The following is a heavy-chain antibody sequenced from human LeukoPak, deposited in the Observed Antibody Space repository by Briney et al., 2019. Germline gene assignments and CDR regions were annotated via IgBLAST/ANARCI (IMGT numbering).Heavy chain of an antibody. Sequence: GGSLRLSCAASGFTVSGNYMNWVRQAPGKGLEWVSVIFGAGNTYYADSVKGRSTISRDTSKNTLSLQMDSLRTEDTAVYYCSRGPVGINTIVAPYYWGQGTLVTVSS. CDR2: IFGAGNT. D-gene: IGHD6-25*01. V-gene: IGHV3-66*01. CDR3: SRGPVGINTIVAPYY. CDR1: GFTVSGNY. J-gene: IGHJ4*02.